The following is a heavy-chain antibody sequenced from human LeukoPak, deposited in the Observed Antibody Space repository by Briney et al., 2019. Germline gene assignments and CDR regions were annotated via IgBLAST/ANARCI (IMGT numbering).Heavy chain of an antibody. D-gene: IGHD4-17*01. Sequence: PGGSLRLSCAASGFTFSSYAMHWVRQAPGKGLEYVSAISSNGGSTYYANSVKGRFTISRDNSKNTLYLQMGSLRAEDMAVYYCARRTSTTVTFDYWGQGTPVTVSS. V-gene: IGHV3-64*01. CDR1: GFTFSSYA. CDR2: ISSNGGST. J-gene: IGHJ4*02. CDR3: ARRTSTTVTFDY.